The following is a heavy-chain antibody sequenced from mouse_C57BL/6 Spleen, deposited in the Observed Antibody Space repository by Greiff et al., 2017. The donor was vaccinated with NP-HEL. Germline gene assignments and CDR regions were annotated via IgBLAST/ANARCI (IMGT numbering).Heavy chain of an antibody. J-gene: IGHJ1*03. CDR1: GYAFSSSW. Sequence: QVQLQQSGPELVKPGASVKISCKASGYAFSSSWMNWVKQRPGKGLEWIGRIYPGDGDTNYNGKFKGKATLTADKSSSTAYMQLSSLTSEDSAVYFCARLLRSLYFDVWGTGTTVTVSS. CDR3: ARLLRSLYFDV. V-gene: IGHV1-82*01. D-gene: IGHD1-1*01. CDR2: IYPGDGDT.